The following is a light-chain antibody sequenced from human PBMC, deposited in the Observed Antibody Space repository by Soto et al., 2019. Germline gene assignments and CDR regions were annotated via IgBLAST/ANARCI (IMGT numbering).Light chain of an antibody. V-gene: IGLV1-44*01. J-gene: IGLJ1*01. CDR2: SNS. CDR3: ASWDDNLQV. Sequence: QLVLTQPPSASGTPGQRVTISCSGSNSNIGSHTVNWYQQLPGTAPKLLIYSNSQRPLGVPVRFSGSKSGTSASLAISGLQSEDEADYYCASWDDNLQVFGLGTKVTVL. CDR1: NSNIGSHT.